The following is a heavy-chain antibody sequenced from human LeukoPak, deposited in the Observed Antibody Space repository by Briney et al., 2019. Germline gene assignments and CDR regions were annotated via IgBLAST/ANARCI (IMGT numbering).Heavy chain of an antibody. V-gene: IGHV5-51*01. D-gene: IGHD1-26*01. J-gene: IGHJ3*02. CDR1: GYTFTSHW. CDR2: IYPGDSET. CDR3: AKGGSYDCFDI. Sequence: GESLKISCKGSGYTFTSHWIGWVRQMPGKGLEWMGMIYPGDSETRYSPSFQGQVTISADKSITTAYLQWSSLKASDTAMYYCAKGGSYDCFDIWGQGTLVTVSS.